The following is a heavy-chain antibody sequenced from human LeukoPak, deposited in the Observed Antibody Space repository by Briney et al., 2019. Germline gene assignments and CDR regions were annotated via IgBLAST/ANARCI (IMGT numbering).Heavy chain of an antibody. CDR1: GGSISSGSYY. CDR2: IYYSGST. J-gene: IGHJ4*02. Sequence: SETLSLTCTVSGGSISSGSYYRSWIRQPPGKGLEWIGYIYYSGSTNYNPSLKSRVTISVDTSKNQFSLKLSSVTAADTAVYYCARVPSRSRPYYFDYWGQGTLVTVSS. CDR3: ARVPSRSRPYYFDY. D-gene: IGHD1-26*01. V-gene: IGHV4-61*01.